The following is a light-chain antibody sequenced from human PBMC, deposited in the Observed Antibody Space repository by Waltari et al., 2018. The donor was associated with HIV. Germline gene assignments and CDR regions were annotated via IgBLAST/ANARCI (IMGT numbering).Light chain of an antibody. Sequence: IVVTQSPPSLPVTPGEPASISCTSNQSLLYKNGYNYLDWYLQKPGQSPQRLIYFGSHRASGVPDRFSGSGSGTHFTLKISKLQTEDVGVYYCMQALQIPWTFGLGTKVEIK. CDR1: QSLLYKNGYNY. CDR2: FGS. CDR3: MQALQIPWT. J-gene: IGKJ1*01. V-gene: IGKV2-28*01.